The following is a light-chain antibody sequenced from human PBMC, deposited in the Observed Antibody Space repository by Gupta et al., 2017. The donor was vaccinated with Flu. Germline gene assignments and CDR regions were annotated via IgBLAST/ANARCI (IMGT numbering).Light chain of an antibody. J-gene: IGKJ1*01. CDR1: QGISTY. V-gene: IGKV1-39*01. CDR2: AAS. CDR3: QQTDSNAEWT. Sequence: IQMTQSPSSLSASIGDRVTITCRASQGISTYLNWYQQKPGKAPNLLIYAASNWQSGVPSRFSGSGCGTDFTLTISSRQREDFATYYCQQTDSNAEWTFGQGTKVEIK.